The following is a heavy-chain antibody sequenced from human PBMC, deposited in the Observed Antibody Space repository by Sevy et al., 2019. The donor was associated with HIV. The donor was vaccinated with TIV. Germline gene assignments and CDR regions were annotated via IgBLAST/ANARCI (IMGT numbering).Heavy chain of an antibody. CDR2: ISPHNVDT. J-gene: IGHJ4*02. D-gene: IGHD2-15*01. CDR3: ARAYCSGGRCYSLAY. Sequence: ASVKVSCKASGYLFTSYRITWARQAPGRRLELVGWISPHNVDTNYAQRVQDRVTMITDTSTTTAYMELRSLTSDDSAVYYCARAYCSGGRCYSLAYWGQGTLVTVSS. CDR1: GYLFTSYR. V-gene: IGHV1-18*01.